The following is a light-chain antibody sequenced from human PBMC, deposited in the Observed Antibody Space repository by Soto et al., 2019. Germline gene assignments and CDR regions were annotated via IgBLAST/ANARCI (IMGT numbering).Light chain of an antibody. Sequence: DIQMTQSPSSLPPSVGDRVTITCRASRSISDWLAWYQQKPGKAPELLIFDASNLKSGVSSRFSGSGSGTEFTLTISRLQPDDVATYYCLQYSSHSWTVGQGTKVDIK. CDR2: DAS. J-gene: IGKJ1*01. V-gene: IGKV1-5*01. CDR3: LQYSSHSWT. CDR1: RSISDW.